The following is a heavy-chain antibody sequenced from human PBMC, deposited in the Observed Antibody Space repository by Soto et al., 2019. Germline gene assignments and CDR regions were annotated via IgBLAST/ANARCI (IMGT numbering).Heavy chain of an antibody. CDR2: ISAYNGNT. J-gene: IGHJ4*02. CDR3: ATDTAMALPHA. Sequence: QVQLVQSGVEVKKPGASVKVSCKASGYTFTSYGISWVRQAPGQGLEGMGWISAYNGNTKYAQKLQGRVTMTTDTTTSTASMELRSLISDDTAVYYCATDTAMALPHAWGQVTLVTVSS. V-gene: IGHV1-18*01. CDR1: GYTFTSYG. D-gene: IGHD5-18*01.